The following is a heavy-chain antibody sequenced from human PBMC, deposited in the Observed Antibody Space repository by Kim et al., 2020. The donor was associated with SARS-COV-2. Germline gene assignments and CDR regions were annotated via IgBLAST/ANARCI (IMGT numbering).Heavy chain of an antibody. V-gene: IGHV4-31*03. CDR3: ARVMAAFDI. Sequence: SETLSLTCTVSGGSISSGGYYWTWIRQHPGKGLEWIGYISYSGSTYYNPSLKSRVTISVDTSKNQFSLRLSSVTAADTAVYYCARVMAAFDIWAQATMVTVSP. J-gene: IGHJ3*02. CDR2: ISYSGST. CDR1: GGSISSGGYY.